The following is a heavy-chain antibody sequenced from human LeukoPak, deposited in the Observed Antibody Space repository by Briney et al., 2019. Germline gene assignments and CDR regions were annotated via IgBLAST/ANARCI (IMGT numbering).Heavy chain of an antibody. J-gene: IGHJ4*02. D-gene: IGHD3-3*01. V-gene: IGHV4-34*01. CDR3: ARLRFLERGPFDY. CDR1: GGSFSGYY. CDR2: INHSGST. Sequence: SETLSLTCAVYGGSFSGYYWSWIRQPPGKGLEWIGEINHSGSTNYNPSLKSRVTISVDTSKNQFSLKLSSVTAADTAVYYCARLRFLERGPFDYWGQGTLVTVSS.